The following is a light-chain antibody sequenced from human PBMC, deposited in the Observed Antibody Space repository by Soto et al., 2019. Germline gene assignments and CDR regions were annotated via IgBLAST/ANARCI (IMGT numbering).Light chain of an antibody. V-gene: IGKV4-1*01. CDR1: QRIFYSSNNKNA. J-gene: IGKJ1*01. CDR2: KAS. Sequence: DVMLTQPPHSLAVSLGERATINCKSSQRIFYSSNNKNALARYQAKPGKGPKLLIYKASTLKSGGPTRFSGRGSGTEFPLTISSLQPDDFATYYCQHYNSYSGAFGQGTKVDIK. CDR3: QHYNSYSGA.